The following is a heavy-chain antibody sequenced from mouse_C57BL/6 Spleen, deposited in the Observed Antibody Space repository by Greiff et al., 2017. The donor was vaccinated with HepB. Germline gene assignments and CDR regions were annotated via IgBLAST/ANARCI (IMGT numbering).Heavy chain of an antibody. Sequence: QVQLQQPGAELVRPGSSVKLSCKASGYTFTSYWMHWVKQRPIQGLEWIGNIDPSDSETHYNQKFKDKATLTVDKSSSTAYMQLSSLTSEDSAVYYCARGFITTVVANWYFDVWGTGTTVTVSS. V-gene: IGHV1-52*01. CDR2: IDPSDSET. J-gene: IGHJ1*03. CDR3: ARGFITTVVANWYFDV. D-gene: IGHD1-1*01. CDR1: GYTFTSYW.